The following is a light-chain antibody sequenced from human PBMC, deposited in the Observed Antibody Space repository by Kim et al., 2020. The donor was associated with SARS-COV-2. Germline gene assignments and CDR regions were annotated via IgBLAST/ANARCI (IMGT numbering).Light chain of an antibody. J-gene: IGLJ1*01. CDR1: SSDVGGYNY. V-gene: IGLV2-14*03. CDR2: DVS. Sequence: QSLTLSCTVTSSDVGGYNYVFWYQQHPGKAPKLMIYDVSNRPSGVSNRFSGSKSGNTASLTISGLQAEDEADYYCSSYTSSSTYVFGTGTKVTVL. CDR3: SSYTSSSTYV.